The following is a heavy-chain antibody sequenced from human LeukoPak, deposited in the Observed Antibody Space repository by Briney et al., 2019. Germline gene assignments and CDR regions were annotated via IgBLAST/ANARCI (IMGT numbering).Heavy chain of an antibody. CDR1: GFTFSDYY. D-gene: IGHD6-13*01. J-gene: IGHJ4*02. CDR3: AREEIAAAAN. CDR2: IKQDGSEK. V-gene: IGHV3-7*01. Sequence: GGSLRLSCAASGFTFSDYYMSWIRQAPGKGLEWVANIKQDGSEKYYVDSVKGRFTISRDNAKSSLYLQMNSLRAEDTAVYYCAREEIAAAANWGQGTLVTVSS.